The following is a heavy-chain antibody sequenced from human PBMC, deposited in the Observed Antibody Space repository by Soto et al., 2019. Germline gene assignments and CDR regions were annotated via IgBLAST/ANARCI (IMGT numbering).Heavy chain of an antibody. V-gene: IGHV3-33*01. CDR3: ARASVVTRSYFLDY. D-gene: IGHD2-21*02. CDR2: IWYDGSNK. CDR1: GFTFSSYG. J-gene: IGHJ4*02. Sequence: GGSLRLSCAASGFTFSSYGMHWVRQAPGKGLEWVAVIWYDGSNKYYADSVKGRFTISRDNSKNTLYLQMNSLRAEDTAVYYCARASVVTRSYFLDYWGQGTLVTVSS.